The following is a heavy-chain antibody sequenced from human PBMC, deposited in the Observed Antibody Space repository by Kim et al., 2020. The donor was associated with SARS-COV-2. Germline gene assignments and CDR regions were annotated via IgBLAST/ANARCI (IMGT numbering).Heavy chain of an antibody. D-gene: IGHD3-22*01. CDR1: GGSISSSSYY. Sequence: SETLSLTCTVSGGSISSSSYYWGWIRQPPGKGLEWIGSIYYSGSTYYNPSLKSRVTISVDTSKNQFSLKLSSVTAADTAVYYCARHKREGIVVAKGSYFDYWGQGTLVTVSS. J-gene: IGHJ4*02. V-gene: IGHV4-39*01. CDR2: IYYSGST. CDR3: ARHKREGIVVAKGSYFDY.